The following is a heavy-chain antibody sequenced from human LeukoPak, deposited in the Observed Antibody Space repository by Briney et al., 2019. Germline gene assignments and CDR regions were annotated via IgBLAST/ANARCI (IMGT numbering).Heavy chain of an antibody. CDR2: INHSGST. CDR1: GGSFSGYY. CDR3: ARHRPGYSTTRRGNWFDP. Sequence: PSETLSLTCAVYGGSFSGYYWSWIRQPPGKGLEWIGEINHSGSTNYNPSLKSRVTISVDTSKNQFSLKLSSVTAADTAVYYCARHRPGYSTTRRGNWFDPWGQGTLVTVSS. V-gene: IGHV4-34*01. J-gene: IGHJ5*02. D-gene: IGHD6-13*01.